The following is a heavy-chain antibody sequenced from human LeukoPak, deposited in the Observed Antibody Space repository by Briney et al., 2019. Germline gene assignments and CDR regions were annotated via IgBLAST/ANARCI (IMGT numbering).Heavy chain of an antibody. Sequence: PSQTLSLTCTVSGGSISSGGYYWSWIRQPPGKGLEWIGYIYHSGSTYYNPSLKSRVTISVDRSKNQFSLKLSSVTAADTAVYYCARDGPHVDTAMVNAFDIWGQGTMVTVSS. V-gene: IGHV4-30-2*01. J-gene: IGHJ3*02. D-gene: IGHD5-18*01. CDR1: GGSISSGGYY. CDR2: IYHSGST. CDR3: ARDGPHVDTAMVNAFDI.